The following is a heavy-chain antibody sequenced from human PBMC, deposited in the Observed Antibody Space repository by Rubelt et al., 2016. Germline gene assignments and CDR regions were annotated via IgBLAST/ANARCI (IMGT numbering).Heavy chain of an antibody. Sequence: QAPGKGLEWVAVVRFDGPRTYYADSVRGRFTMSRDTAKNTLYLQMNSLRDEDTAVYYCTRGLLGVDYWGQGTLVAVSS. V-gene: IGHV3-33*01. J-gene: IGHJ4*02. D-gene: IGHD3-16*01. CDR2: VRFDGPRT. CDR3: TRGLLGVDY.